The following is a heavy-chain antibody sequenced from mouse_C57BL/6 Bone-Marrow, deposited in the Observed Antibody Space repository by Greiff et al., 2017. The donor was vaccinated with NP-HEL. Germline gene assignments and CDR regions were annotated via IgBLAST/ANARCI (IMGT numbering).Heavy chain of an antibody. Sequence: VQLQQSGAELVRPGASVKLSCTASGFNIKDDYMHWVKQRPEQGLEWIGWIDPENGDTEYASKFQGKATLTADTSSNTAYLQHSSLTTVYTAVYEFTTSPSYCGYDEFAYWGQGTLVTVSA. V-gene: IGHV14-4*01. J-gene: IGHJ3*01. CDR1: GFNIKDDY. D-gene: IGHD2-2*01. CDR3: TTSPSYCGYDEFAY. CDR2: IDPENGDT.